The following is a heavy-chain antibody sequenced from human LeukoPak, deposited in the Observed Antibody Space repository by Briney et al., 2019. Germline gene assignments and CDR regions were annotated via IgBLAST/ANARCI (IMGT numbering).Heavy chain of an antibody. V-gene: IGHV4-59*08. Sequence: EPSETLSLTCTVSGASISIYYWSWTRRPPGKGLEGFGYVSYSGSTYPNPSLKSRVTISADTSKNQFSLKLTSVTAADTAVYYCARHERGAENLDYWGQGTLVTVSS. D-gene: IGHD1-1*01. CDR1: GASISIYY. J-gene: IGHJ4*02. CDR2: VSYSGST. CDR3: ARHERGAENLDY.